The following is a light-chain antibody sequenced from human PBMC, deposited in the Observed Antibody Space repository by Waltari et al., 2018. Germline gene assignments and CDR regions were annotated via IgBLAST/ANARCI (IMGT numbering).Light chain of an antibody. J-gene: IGKJ3*01. CDR2: WAS. CDR3: HHYGSSPQGT. CDR1: QSVLYSSDNRNY. V-gene: IGKV4-1*01. Sequence: DIVMTQSPDSLAVSLGERATINCKSRQSVLYSSDNRNYLAWYQQKPGQPPNLLIYWASTRESGVPDRFSGSGSGTDFTLTISRLEPEDFAVYYCHHYGSSPQGTFGPGTRVDI.